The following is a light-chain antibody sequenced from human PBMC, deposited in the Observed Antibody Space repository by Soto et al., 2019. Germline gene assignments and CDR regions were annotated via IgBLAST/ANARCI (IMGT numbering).Light chain of an antibody. Sequence: IQMTPSPSTLSASVGDRVTITCRASQSISSWLAWYQQKPGKAPKLLIYDASSLESGVPSRFSGSGSGTDFTLTISSLEPEDFAVYYCQKSATFGPGTKVDIK. J-gene: IGKJ3*01. CDR1: QSISSW. CDR2: DAS. CDR3: QKSAT. V-gene: IGKV1-5*01.